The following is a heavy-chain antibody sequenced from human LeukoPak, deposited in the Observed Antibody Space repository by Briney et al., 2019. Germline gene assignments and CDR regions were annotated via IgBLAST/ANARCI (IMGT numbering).Heavy chain of an antibody. J-gene: IGHJ4*02. V-gene: IGHV1-18*01. CDR2: ISAYNGNT. Sequence: ASVKVSCKASGYTFTSYGISWVRQAPGQGLEWMGWISAYNGNTNYAQKLQGRVTMTTDTSTSTAYMELRSLGSDDTAVYYCASGQQEYYYGSGIPYYFDYWGQGTLVTVSS. CDR1: GYTFTSYG. D-gene: IGHD3-10*01. CDR3: ASGQQEYYYGSGIPYYFDY.